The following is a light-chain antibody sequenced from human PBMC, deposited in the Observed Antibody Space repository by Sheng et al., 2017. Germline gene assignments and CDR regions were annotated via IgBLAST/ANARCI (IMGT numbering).Light chain of an antibody. Sequence: QSVLTQPPSVSGAPGQRVTISCTGSSSNIGANYDVHWYQHLPGTAPKLLIYGNSHRPSGVPDRFSGSKSDTSASLAITGLQAEDEADYYCATWDDSLSSLVFGGGTKVTV. J-gene: IGLJ3*02. CDR1: SSNIGANYD. CDR3: ATWDDSLSSLV. V-gene: IGLV1-40*01. CDR2: GNS.